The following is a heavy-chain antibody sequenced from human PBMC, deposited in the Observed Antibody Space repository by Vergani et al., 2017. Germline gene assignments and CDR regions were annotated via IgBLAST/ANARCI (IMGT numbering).Heavy chain of an antibody. J-gene: IGHJ4*02. D-gene: IGHD6-25*01. CDR1: GDSITNGGFS. Sequence: QLQLQESGSGLVKPSQTLSLTCAVSGDSITNGGFSWNWIRQPPGKGPELIGYIFPSGNSDYNPSLKTRVSLSLDTSQNQFSLKLGSVSAADTAVYYCAREYSSAVGFVADWGQGTLVTVSS. CDR2: IFPSGNS. CDR3: AREYSSAVGFVAD. V-gene: IGHV4-30-2*01.